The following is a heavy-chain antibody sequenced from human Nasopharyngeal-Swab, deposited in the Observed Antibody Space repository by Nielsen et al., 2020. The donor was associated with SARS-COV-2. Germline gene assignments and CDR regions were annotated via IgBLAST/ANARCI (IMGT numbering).Heavy chain of an antibody. CDR1: GGSVSSGSYY. CDR3: ARGPEYALFDF. Sequence: SETLSLPCTVSGGSVSSGSYYWSWIRQPPGKGLEWIGYIYYSGSTNYNPSLTSQVTISVDTSKNQFSLKLSSVTAADTAVYYCARGPEYALFDFWGQGTLVTVSS. V-gene: IGHV4-61*01. D-gene: IGHD2/OR15-2a*01. J-gene: IGHJ4*02. CDR2: IYYSGST.